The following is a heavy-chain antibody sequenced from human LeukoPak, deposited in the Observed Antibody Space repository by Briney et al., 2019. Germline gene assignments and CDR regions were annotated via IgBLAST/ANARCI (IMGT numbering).Heavy chain of an antibody. V-gene: IGHV3-30*03. D-gene: IGHD3-10*01. CDR3: ALGGDYYGSGSYYSNFDY. CDR2: ISYDGSNK. J-gene: IGHJ4*02. Sequence: GGSLRLSCAASGFTFSSYGMHWVRQAPGKGLEWVAVISYDGSNKYYADSVKGRFTISRDNSKNTLYLQMNSLRAEDTAVYYCALGGDYYGSGSYYSNFDYWGQGTLVTVSS. CDR1: GFTFSSYG.